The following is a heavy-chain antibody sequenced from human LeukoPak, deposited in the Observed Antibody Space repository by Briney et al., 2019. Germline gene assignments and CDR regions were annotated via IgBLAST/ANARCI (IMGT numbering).Heavy chain of an antibody. CDR1: GFTFSSYS. D-gene: IGHD3-3*01. V-gene: IGHV3-21*01. CDR2: ISSSSSYI. J-gene: IGHJ4*02. Sequence: GGSLRLSCAASGFTFSSYSMNWVRQAPGKGLEWVSSISSSSSYIYYADSVKGRFTISRDNAKNSLYLQMNSLRAEDTAVYYCARGVPYDSWSGPHYSDYWGQGTLVTVSS. CDR3: ARGVPYDSWSGPHYSDY.